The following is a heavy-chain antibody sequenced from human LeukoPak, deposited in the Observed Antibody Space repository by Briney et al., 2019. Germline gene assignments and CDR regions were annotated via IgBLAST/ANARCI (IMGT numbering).Heavy chain of an antibody. CDR2: IYPGDSDT. CDR3: AGGGIRDGYNFFDY. V-gene: IGHV5-51*01. Sequence: GESLKISCKGSGYRFTNYWIGWVRQMPGKGLEWMGIIYPGDSDTRYSPSFQGQVTVSADKSISTAYQQWSSLKASDTAMYYCAGGGIRDGYNFFDYWGQGTLVTVSS. CDR1: GYRFTNYW. J-gene: IGHJ4*02. D-gene: IGHD5-24*01.